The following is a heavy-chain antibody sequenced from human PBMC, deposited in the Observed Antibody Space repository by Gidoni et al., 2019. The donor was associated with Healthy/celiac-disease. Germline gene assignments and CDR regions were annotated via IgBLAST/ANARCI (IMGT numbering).Heavy chain of an antibody. J-gene: IGHJ4*02. CDR2: ISYDGSNK. V-gene: IGHV3-30-3*01. Sequence: VQLLESGGGVVQPGRSLRLSCSASGFTFSSYAMHWVRQAPGKGLEWVAVISYDGSNKYYADSVKGRFTISRDKSKNTLYLQMNSLRAEDTAVYYCARDMIAAAGTLPDYWGQGTLVTVSS. D-gene: IGHD6-13*01. CDR3: ARDMIAAAGTLPDY. CDR1: GFTFSSYA.